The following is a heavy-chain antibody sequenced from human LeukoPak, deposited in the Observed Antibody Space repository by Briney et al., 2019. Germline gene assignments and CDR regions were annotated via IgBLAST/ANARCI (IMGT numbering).Heavy chain of an antibody. Sequence: ASVKVSCKVSGYTLTELSMHWVRQAPGKGLEWMGSFDPEDGETIYAQKFQGRVTLTEDKSTDTAYMELSSLRSEDTAVYYCATTTYNSRVYYMDVWGKGTTVTVSS. D-gene: IGHD1-20*01. J-gene: IGHJ6*03. CDR3: ATTTYNSRVYYMDV. V-gene: IGHV1-24*01. CDR2: FDPEDGET. CDR1: GYTLTELS.